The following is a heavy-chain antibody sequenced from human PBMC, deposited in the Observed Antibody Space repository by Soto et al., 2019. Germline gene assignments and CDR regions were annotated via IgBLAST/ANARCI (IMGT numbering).Heavy chain of an antibody. CDR2: IKSSTEGGTA. V-gene: IGHV3-15*07. CDR3: PSFFHPRGRLVDY. CDR1: GFSFKDAW. Sequence: EVQLVESGGGFVESGGSLRLSCAASGFSFKDAWMTWVRQAPGKGLEWVGRIKSSTEGGTADYGAAVKGRFTMSRDDSKDTLYLHLDGLKREDTGVYYCPSFFHPRGRLVDYWGPATQFTVSS. J-gene: IGHJ4*02. D-gene: IGHD3-16*01.